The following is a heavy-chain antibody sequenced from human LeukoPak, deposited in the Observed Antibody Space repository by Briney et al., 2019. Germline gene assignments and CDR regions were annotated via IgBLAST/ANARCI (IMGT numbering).Heavy chain of an antibody. CDR2: ICNSGGT. V-gene: IGHV4-4*09. D-gene: IGHD6-19*01. CDR1: GDSISTYY. Sequence: SDTLSLTCTVSGDSISTYYWSWIRQPPGKVLEWIGCICNSGGTNYNPSLKSRVTISVDTSKNQFSLNLSSVTAADTAVYYCAKTGRPNNSGWYRWFDPWGQGTLVTVSS. J-gene: IGHJ5*02. CDR3: AKTGRPNNSGWYRWFDP.